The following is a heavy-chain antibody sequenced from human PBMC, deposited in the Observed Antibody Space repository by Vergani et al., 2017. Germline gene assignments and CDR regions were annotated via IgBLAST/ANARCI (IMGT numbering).Heavy chain of an antibody. CDR1: GYTFTSYY. D-gene: IGHD1-26*01. J-gene: IGHJ4*01. Sequence: QVQLVQSGAEVKKPGASVKVSCKASGYTFTSYYMHWVRQAPGQGLEWMGIINPSGGSTSYAQKFQGRVTMTRDTSTSAVYMELSSLRSEDTAVYYCGRDRNSGSYYGAGRPHFDYWGHGTLVTVSS. CDR3: GRDRNSGSYYGAGRPHFDY. CDR2: INPSGGST. V-gene: IGHV1-46*01.